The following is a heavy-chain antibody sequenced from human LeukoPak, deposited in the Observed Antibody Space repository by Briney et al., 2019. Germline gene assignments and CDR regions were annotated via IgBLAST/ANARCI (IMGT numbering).Heavy chain of an antibody. J-gene: IGHJ6*02. CDR1: GGSITSYY. D-gene: IGHD5-18*01. CDR3: ARDQDTSSLFYYGMDV. V-gene: IGHV4-59*01. CDR2: VYYSGST. Sequence: SETLPLTCSVSGGSITSYYWSWIRQPPGKGLEWIGYVYYSGSTKYNPSLKSRVTISLDTSKNQFSLKLSSVTAADTAVYYCARDQDTSSLFYYGMDVWGQGTTVTVSS.